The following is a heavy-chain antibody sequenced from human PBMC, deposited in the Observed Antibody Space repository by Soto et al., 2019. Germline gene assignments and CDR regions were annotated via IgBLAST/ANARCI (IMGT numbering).Heavy chain of an antibody. CDR2: ISGSGGST. V-gene: IGHV3-23*01. J-gene: IGHJ6*02. CDR3: AKGSGLEPNYYGMDV. CDR1: GFTFRSYA. Sequence: HPGGSLRLSCAASGFTFRSYAMSWVRQAPGKGLEWVSGISGSGGSTYYADSVKGRFTISRDNSKNTLYLQMNSLRVEDTAVYYCAKGSGLEPNYYGMDVWGQGTTVTVSS. D-gene: IGHD1-1*01.